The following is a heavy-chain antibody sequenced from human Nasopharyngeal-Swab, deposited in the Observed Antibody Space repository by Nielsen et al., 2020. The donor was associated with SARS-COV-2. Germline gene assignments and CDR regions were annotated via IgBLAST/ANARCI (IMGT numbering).Heavy chain of an antibody. D-gene: IGHD6-13*01. V-gene: IGHV1-3*01. J-gene: IGHJ4*02. CDR3: ARGIAAAGTLDY. CDR1: GYTFTSYA. CDR2: INAGNGNT. Sequence: ASAKVSCKASGYTFTSYAMHWLLQAPGQRLEWMGWINAGNGNTKYSQKFQGRVTITRDTSASTAYMELSSLRSEDTAVYYCARGIAAAGTLDYWGQGTLVTVSS.